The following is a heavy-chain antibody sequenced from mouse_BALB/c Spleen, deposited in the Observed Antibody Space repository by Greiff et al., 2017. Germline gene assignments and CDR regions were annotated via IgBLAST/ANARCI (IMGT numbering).Heavy chain of an antibody. V-gene: IGHV1-7*01. CDR3: ARDDDGFAY. Sequence: QVQLQQSGAELAKPGASVKMSCKASGYTFTSYWMHWVKQRPGQGLEWIGYINPSTGYTEYNQKFKDKATLTADKSSSTAYMQLSSLTSEDSAVYYCARDDDGFAYWGQGTLVTVSA. D-gene: IGHD2-12*01. CDR2: INPSTGYT. J-gene: IGHJ3*01. CDR1: GYTFTSYW.